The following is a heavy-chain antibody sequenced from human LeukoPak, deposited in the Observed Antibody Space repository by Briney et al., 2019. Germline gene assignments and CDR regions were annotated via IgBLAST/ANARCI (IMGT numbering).Heavy chain of an antibody. D-gene: IGHD6-6*01. CDR2: IYYSGST. CDR1: GGSISSGGYS. V-gene: IGHV4-30-4*07. Sequence: KSSETLSLTCAVSGGSISSGGYSWSWIRQPPRKGLEWIGYIYYSGSTYYNPSLKSRVTISVDTSKNQFSLKLSSVTAADTAVYYCARGIAARPVDYWGQGTLVTVSS. J-gene: IGHJ4*02. CDR3: ARGIAARPVDY.